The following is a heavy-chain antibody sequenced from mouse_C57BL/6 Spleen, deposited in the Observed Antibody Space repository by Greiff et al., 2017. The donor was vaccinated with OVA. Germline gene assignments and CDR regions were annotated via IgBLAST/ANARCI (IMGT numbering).Heavy chain of an antibody. V-gene: IGHV5-16*01. CDR3: AIDRGVYYYGGFDY. Sequence: EVQLVESEGGLVQPGSSMKLSCTASGFTFSDYYMAWVRQVPAKGLEWVANIHYDGSSTYYLDFLKCRFIISRDNAKYILYLHMSSLESEDTATYYCAIDRGVYYYGGFDYWGQGTTLTVSS. CDR2: IHYDGSST. D-gene: IGHD1-1*01. J-gene: IGHJ2*01. CDR1: GFTFSDYY.